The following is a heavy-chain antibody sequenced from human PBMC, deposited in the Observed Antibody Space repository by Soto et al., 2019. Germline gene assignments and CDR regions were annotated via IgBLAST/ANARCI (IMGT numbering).Heavy chain of an antibody. V-gene: IGHV4-59*01. CDR2: IYYSGST. CDR3: PRDSRLGFPDY. CDR1: GGSIDSYY. D-gene: IGHD3-16*01. Sequence: PSETLSLSCTVSGGSIDSYYWSWIRQPPGKGLEWIGYIYYSGSTNYNPSLKSRVTISVDTSKNQFSLKLNSVTASDTAVYYCPRDSRLGFPDYWGQGTLVTVSS. J-gene: IGHJ4*02.